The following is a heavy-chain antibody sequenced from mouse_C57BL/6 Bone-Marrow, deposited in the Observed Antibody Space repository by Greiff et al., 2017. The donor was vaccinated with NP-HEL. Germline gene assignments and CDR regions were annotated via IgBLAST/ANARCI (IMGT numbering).Heavy chain of an antibody. CDR2: ISNGGGST. CDR3: ARWLLGS. J-gene: IGHJ4*01. Sequence: DVMLVESGGGLVQPGGSLKLSCAASGFTFSDYYMYWVRQTPEKRLEWVAYISNGGGSTYYPDTVKGRFTISRDNAKNTLYLQMSRLKSEDTAMYYCARWLLGSWGQGTSVTVSS. CDR1: GFTFSDYY. V-gene: IGHV5-12*01. D-gene: IGHD2-2*01.